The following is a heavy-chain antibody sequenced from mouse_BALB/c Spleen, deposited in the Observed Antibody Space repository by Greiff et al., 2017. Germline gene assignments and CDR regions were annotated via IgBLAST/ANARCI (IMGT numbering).Heavy chain of an antibody. D-gene: IGHD1-2*01. J-gene: IGHJ3*01. CDR2: ISYSGST. V-gene: IGHV3-2*02. Sequence: EVQLVESGPGLVKPSQSLSLTCTVTGYSITSDYAWNWIRQFPGNKLEWMGYISYSGSTSYNPSLKSRISITRDTSKNQFFLQLNSVTTEDTATYYCARSSTAPWFAYWGQGTLVTVSA. CDR3: ARSSTAPWFAY. CDR1: GYSITSDYA.